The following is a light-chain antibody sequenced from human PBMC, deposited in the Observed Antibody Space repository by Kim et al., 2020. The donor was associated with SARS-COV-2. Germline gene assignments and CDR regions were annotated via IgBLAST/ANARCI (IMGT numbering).Light chain of an antibody. V-gene: IGKV1-39*01. J-gene: IGKJ3*01. CDR2: GAS. CDR1: QSISSY. CDR3: QQRGT. Sequence: DIQMTQSPSSLSASAGDRVTITCRASQSISSYLNWYQQKPGRAPKILIYGASTLQSGVPSRFSGSGSGTDFTLTISSLQPEDFATYYCQQRGTFGPGTKVDIK.